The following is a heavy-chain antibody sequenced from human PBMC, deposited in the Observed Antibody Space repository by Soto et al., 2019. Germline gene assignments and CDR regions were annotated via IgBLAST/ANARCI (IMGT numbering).Heavy chain of an antibody. CDR2: INQDGNED. D-gene: IGHD3-22*01. V-gene: IGHV3-7*01. CDR1: GFTFSSYW. Sequence: GGSLRLSCAASGFTFSSYWMNWVRQAPGKGLEWVANINQDGNEDNLLDSVKGRFTISRDNAKNSLYLQMNSLRAEDTAVYYCARARSIAYYYDSSGPFDYWGQGTLVTVSS. J-gene: IGHJ4*02. CDR3: ARARSIAYYYDSSGPFDY.